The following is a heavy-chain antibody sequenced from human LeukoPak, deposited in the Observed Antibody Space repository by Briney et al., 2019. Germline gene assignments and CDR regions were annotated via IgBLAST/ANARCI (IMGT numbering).Heavy chain of an antibody. CDR3: ARGGRYCSSSTCYYDY. Sequence: GASVTVSCKASGYTFTGYYMHWVRQAPGQGLEWMGWINPNSGGTNYAQKFQGRVTITRDTSISTAYMELSRLKSDDTAVYYCARGGRYCSSSTCYYDYWGQGTLVTVSS. CDR1: GYTFTGYY. CDR2: INPNSGGT. D-gene: IGHD2-2*01. V-gene: IGHV1-2*02. J-gene: IGHJ4*02.